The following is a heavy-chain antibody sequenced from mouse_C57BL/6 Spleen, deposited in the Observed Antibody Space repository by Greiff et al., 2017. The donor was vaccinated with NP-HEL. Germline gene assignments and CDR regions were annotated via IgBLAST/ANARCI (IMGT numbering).Heavy chain of an antibody. J-gene: IGHJ3*01. CDR3: ARFYYDYAWFAY. V-gene: IGHV1-64*01. D-gene: IGHD2-4*01. CDR1: GYTFTSYW. CDR2: IHPNSGST. Sequence: VQLQQSGAELVKPGASVKLSCKASGYTFTSYWMHWVKQRPGQGLEWIGMIHPNSGSTNYNEKFKSKATLTVDKSSSTAYMQLSSLTSEDSAVYYCARFYYDYAWFAYWGQGTLVTVSA.